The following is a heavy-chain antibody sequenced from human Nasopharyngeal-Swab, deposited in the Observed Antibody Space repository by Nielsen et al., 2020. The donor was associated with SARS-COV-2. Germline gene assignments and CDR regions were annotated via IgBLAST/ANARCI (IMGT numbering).Heavy chain of an antibody. D-gene: IGHD1-26*01. J-gene: IGHJ4*02. V-gene: IGHV4-39*07. CDR2: IYYSGRT. CDR3: ARDRSAPRPQWVDY. Sequence: WIRQPPGKGLEWIGSIYYSGRTYYNPSLKSRVTISVDTSKNQFSLKLSSVTAADTAVYYCARDRSAPRPQWVDYWGQGTLVTVSS.